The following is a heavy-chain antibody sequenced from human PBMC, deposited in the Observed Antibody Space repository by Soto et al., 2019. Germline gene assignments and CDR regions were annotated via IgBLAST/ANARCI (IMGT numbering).Heavy chain of an antibody. J-gene: IGHJ4*02. CDR1: GYSISSYY. CDR3: ARGSVGYCSGGSCYPSFDY. D-gene: IGHD2-15*01. V-gene: IGHV4-59*01. Sequence: TSETLSLTCTVSGYSISSYYWNWIRQSPGKGLEWIGYVYYSGSTKYNPSLKSRVTISLDTSKNQFSLKLSSMTAADTAVYYCARGSVGYCSGGSCYPSFDYWGRGTLVTVSS. CDR2: VYYSGST.